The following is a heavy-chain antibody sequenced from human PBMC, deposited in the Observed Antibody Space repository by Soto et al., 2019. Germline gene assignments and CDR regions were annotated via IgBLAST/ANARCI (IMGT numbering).Heavy chain of an antibody. D-gene: IGHD6-13*01. Sequence: SVKVSCKASGGTFSRYAISWVRQAPGQGLEWMGGIIPIFGTANYAQKFQGRVTITADESTSTAYMELSSLRSEDTAVYYCARVGAAAGTTYYFDYWGQGTLVTVSS. CDR1: GGTFSRYA. V-gene: IGHV1-69*13. J-gene: IGHJ4*02. CDR2: IIPIFGTA. CDR3: ARVGAAAGTTYYFDY.